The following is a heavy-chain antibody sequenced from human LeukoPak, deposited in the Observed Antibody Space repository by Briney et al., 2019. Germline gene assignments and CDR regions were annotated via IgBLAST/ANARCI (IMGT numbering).Heavy chain of an antibody. J-gene: IGHJ4*02. CDR3: AEEAAAGDY. V-gene: IGHV4-34*01. CDR1: GGSISSYY. D-gene: IGHD6-13*01. Sequence: SEALSLTCTVSGGSISSYYWSWIRQPPGKGLEWIGEINHSGSTNYNPSLKSRVTISVDTSKNRFSLKLSSVTAADTAVYYCAEEAAAGDYWGQGTLVTVSS. CDR2: INHSGST.